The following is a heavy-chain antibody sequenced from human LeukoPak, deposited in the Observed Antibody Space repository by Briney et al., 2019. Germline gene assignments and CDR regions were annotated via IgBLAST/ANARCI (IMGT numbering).Heavy chain of an antibody. CDR3: ARLRWWLRGAGLDY. J-gene: IGHJ4*02. CDR1: GGSFSGYY. Sequence: PSETLSLTCAVYGGSFSGYYWSWIRQPPGKGLEWIGEINHSGSTNYNPSLKSRVTISVDTSKNQFSLKLSSVTAADTAVYYCARLRWWLRGAGLDYWGQGTLVTVSS. CDR2: INHSGST. D-gene: IGHD5-12*01. V-gene: IGHV4-34*01.